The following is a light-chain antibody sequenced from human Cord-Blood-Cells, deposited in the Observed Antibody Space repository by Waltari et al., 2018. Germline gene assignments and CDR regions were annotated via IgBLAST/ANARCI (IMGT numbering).Light chain of an antibody. CDR2: GAS. CDR3: QQFNNWPRT. CDR1: QSVSSN. V-gene: IGKV3-15*01. J-gene: IGKJ1*01. Sequence: EIVMTQSPATLSVSPGERATLSCRASQSVSSNLAGYQQKPGQAPRLLIYGASTRATGIPARFSGGGSGTEFTLTISSLQSEDFAVYYGQQFNNWPRTFGQGTKVEIK.